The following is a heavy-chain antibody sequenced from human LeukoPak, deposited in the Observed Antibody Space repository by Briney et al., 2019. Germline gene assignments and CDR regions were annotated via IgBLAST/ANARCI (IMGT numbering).Heavy chain of an antibody. D-gene: IGHD3-3*01. Sequence: PGGSLRLSCAASGFTFSSYWMSWVCQAPGKGLEWVANIKQDGSEKYYVDSVKGRFTISRDNAKNSLYLQMNSLRAEDTAVYYCARDEGITIFGVVTGIDYWGQGTLVTVSS. V-gene: IGHV3-7*01. CDR3: ARDEGITIFGVVTGIDY. J-gene: IGHJ4*02. CDR2: IKQDGSEK. CDR1: GFTFSSYW.